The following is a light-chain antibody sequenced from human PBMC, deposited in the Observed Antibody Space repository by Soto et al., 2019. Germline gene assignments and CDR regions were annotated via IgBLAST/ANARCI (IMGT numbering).Light chain of an antibody. V-gene: IGLV2-14*01. CDR3: SSYTSSSTPFCV. Sequence: QSVLTQPASVSGSPGQSITISCTGTSSDVGGYNYVPWYQQHPGKAPKLMIYDVSNRPSGVSNRFSGSKSGNTASLTISGLQAEDEADYYCSSYTSSSTPFCVFGTGTKVTVL. CDR1: SSDVGGYNY. J-gene: IGLJ1*01. CDR2: DVS.